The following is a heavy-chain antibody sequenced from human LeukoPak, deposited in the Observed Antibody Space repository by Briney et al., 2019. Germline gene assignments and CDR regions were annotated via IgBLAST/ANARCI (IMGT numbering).Heavy chain of an antibody. J-gene: IGHJ4*02. V-gene: IGHV4-61*02. CDR2: IYTSGST. Sequence: SETLSLTCTVSGGSISSGSYYWSWIRQPAGKGLEWIGRIYTSGSTNYNPSLKSRVTISVDTSKNQFSLKLSSVTAADTAVYYCARLYCSGGSCSLDYWGQGTLVTVSS. D-gene: IGHD2-15*01. CDR1: GGSISSGSYY. CDR3: ARLYCSGGSCSLDY.